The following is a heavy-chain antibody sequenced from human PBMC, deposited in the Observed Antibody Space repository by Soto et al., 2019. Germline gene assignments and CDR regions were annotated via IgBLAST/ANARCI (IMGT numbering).Heavy chain of an antibody. J-gene: IGHJ4*02. CDR2: ISSSSSYI. CDR1: GFTFSSYS. Sequence: EVQLVESGGGLVKPGGSLRLSCAASGFTFSSYSMNWVRQAPGKGLEWVSSISSSSSYIYYADSVKGRFTISRDNAKNSLYLQMNSLRAEDTVVYYCARDGDYYDSSGYPDYWGQGTLVTVAS. D-gene: IGHD3-22*01. CDR3: ARDGDYYDSSGYPDY. V-gene: IGHV3-21*01.